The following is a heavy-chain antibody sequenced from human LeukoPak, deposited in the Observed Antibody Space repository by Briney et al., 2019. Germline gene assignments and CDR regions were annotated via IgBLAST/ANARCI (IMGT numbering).Heavy chain of an antibody. Sequence: PGGSLRLSCAASGFTFSSYSMNWVRQAPGKGLEWVSSISSSSSYIYYADSVKGRFTISRDNAKNSLYLQMNSLRAEDTAVYYCARGARGYYYYYMDVWGKGTTVTVSS. CDR2: ISSSSSYI. V-gene: IGHV3-21*01. J-gene: IGHJ6*03. CDR3: ARGARGYYYYYMDV. D-gene: IGHD3-10*01. CDR1: GFTFSSYS.